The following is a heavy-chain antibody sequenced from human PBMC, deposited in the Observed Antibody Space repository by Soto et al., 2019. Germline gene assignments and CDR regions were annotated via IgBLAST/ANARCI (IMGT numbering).Heavy chain of an antibody. CDR2: INPASGHT. V-gene: IGHV1-3*01. CDR1: GYTFTTYA. D-gene: IGHD1-26*01. CDR3: GRSVVGGTGEILYNAMDV. Sequence: QVQLVQSGAEGKKPGASVKVSCKASGYTFTTYALHWVRQAPGQRPEWMGWINPASGHTKYSKKFQDRVTITRDTSASTGYMELSSLRSEDTAVYYCGRSVVGGTGEILYNAMDVWGQGTTVTVSS. J-gene: IGHJ6*02.